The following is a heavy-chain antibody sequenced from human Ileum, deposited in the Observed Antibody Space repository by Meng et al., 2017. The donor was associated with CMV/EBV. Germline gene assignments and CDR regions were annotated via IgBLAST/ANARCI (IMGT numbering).Heavy chain of an antibody. CDR2: IDPSGGN. Sequence: EYYWGWIRQPPGKGLEWIGEIDPSGGNKYNQYHKGRVTVSVDTSKNQFYLKLSSVTAADTAVYYCASDALYYYDSSGSRRKGYFDLWGRGTLVTVSS. V-gene: IGHV4-34*01. CDR3: ASDALYYYDSSGSRRKGYFDL. D-gene: IGHD3-22*01. J-gene: IGHJ2*01. CDR1: EYY.